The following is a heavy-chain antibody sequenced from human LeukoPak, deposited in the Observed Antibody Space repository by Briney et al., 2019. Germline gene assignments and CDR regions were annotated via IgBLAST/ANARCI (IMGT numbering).Heavy chain of an antibody. J-gene: IGHJ4*02. Sequence: GGSLRPSCAASGFTFSSYGMHWVRQAPGKGLEWVAVIWYDGSKKYYADSVKGRFTISRDQSKNTLYLQMNSLRAEDTAVYYCARYFGTISSFDYWGQGTLVTVSS. D-gene: IGHD3/OR15-3a*01. CDR3: ARYFGTISSFDY. CDR1: GFTFSSYG. CDR2: IWYDGSKK. V-gene: IGHV3-33*01.